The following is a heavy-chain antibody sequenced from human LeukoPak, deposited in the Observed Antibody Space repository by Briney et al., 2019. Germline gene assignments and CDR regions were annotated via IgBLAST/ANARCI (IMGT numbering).Heavy chain of an antibody. CDR3: ALISYCTTATCYYLDY. CDR1: GYTFTTYP. CDR2: ITTYNGDT. Sequence: ASVKVSCETSGYTFTTYPINWVRQAPGQGLEWMGWITTYNGDTNYAQNLQGRVTMTADTSTSTAYMEQRSLRSDDTAVYYCALISYCTTATCYYLDYWGQGTLVTVSS. V-gene: IGHV1-18*01. J-gene: IGHJ4*02. D-gene: IGHD2-8*01.